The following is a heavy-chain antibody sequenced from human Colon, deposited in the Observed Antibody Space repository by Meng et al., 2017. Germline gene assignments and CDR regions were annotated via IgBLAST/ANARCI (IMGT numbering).Heavy chain of an antibody. V-gene: IGHV1-24*01. Sequence: ASVKVSCKVSGFSLTYLSIYWVRQPPGKGLEWMGGFDPTDGESVYAQNFQGRVTMTEETPADTAYMELNSLKSEDTAVYYCATNRVAGFGAGAFLIWGQGTMVTVSS. D-gene: IGHD3-3*02. CDR3: ATNRVAGFGAGAFLI. CDR2: FDPTDGES. CDR1: GFSLTYLS. J-gene: IGHJ3*02.